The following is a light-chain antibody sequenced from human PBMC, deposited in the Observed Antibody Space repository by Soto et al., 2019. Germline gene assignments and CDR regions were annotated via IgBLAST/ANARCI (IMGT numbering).Light chain of an antibody. Sequence: QSALAQPASVSGSPGQSVTISCTGTSSDVGAYNSVSWYQQHPDKAPQLMIYKGTQRPSGVSNRFSGSTSGNAASLTISGLQAGDEADYFCCSSAPASTYVFGTGTKVTVL. V-gene: IGLV2-23*01. J-gene: IGLJ1*01. CDR2: KGT. CDR3: CSSAPASTYV. CDR1: SSDVGAYNS.